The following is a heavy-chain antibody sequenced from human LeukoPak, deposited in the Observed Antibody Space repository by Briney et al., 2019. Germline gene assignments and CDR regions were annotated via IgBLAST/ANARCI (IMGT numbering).Heavy chain of an antibody. V-gene: IGHV4-61*02. CDR1: GGSISSGSYY. CDR3: ARDSYGYAY. D-gene: IGHD5-18*01. J-gene: IGHJ4*02. Sequence: SETLSLTCTVSGGSISSGSYYWSWIRQPAGKGLEWIGRIYTSGSTNYNPSLKSRVTISVDTSKNQFSLKLSSVTAADTAVYYCARDSYGYAYWGQGTLVTASS. CDR2: IYTSGST.